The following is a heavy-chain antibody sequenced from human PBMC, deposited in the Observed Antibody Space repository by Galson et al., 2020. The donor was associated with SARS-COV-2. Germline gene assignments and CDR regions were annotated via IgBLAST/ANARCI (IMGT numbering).Heavy chain of an antibody. D-gene: IGHD2-2*01. CDR3: ARGFCSGASCYAGGWYFDS. Sequence: GEFLKISCSASGFTFSGYWISWVRQTPGKGLECLANIKQDGTEKYFVDSVNGRFTFSRDNAKNPLYLQMNSLRADDTAVYYCARGFCSGASCYAGGWYFDSWGQGTVVTVSS. CDR1: GFTFSGYW. CDR2: IKQDGTEK. J-gene: IGHJ4*02. V-gene: IGHV3-7*05.